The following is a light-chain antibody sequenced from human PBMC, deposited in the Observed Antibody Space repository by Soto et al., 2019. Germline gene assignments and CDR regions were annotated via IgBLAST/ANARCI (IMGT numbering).Light chain of an antibody. Sequence: PGERASLSCRASQSVSSSYLAWYQQKPGQAPRLLIYGASSRATGIPDRFSGSGSGTDFTLTISRLEPEDFAVYYCQQYGSSPLTFGGGTKVDIK. CDR2: GAS. V-gene: IGKV3-20*01. CDR3: QQYGSSPLT. J-gene: IGKJ4*01. CDR1: QSVSSSY.